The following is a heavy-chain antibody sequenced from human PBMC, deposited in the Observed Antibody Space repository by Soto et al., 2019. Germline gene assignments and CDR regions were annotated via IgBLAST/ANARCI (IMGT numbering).Heavy chain of an antibody. Sequence: GGSLRLSCAASGFTLSSYGIHWVRQAPGKGLEWVAVIWDDGNNRRYADSVRGRFTVSSDISKKTVYLQMDSLTVEDTAMYYCARDRELGRSSPYFDFWGQGTLVTVS. V-gene: IGHV3-33*01. CDR2: IWDDGNNR. CDR3: ARDRELGRSSPYFDF. D-gene: IGHD6-6*01. CDR1: GFTLSSYG. J-gene: IGHJ4*02.